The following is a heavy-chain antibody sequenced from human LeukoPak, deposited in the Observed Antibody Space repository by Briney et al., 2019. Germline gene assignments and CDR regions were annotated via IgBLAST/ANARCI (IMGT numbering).Heavy chain of an antibody. J-gene: IGHJ4*02. V-gene: IGHV3-7*01. D-gene: IGHD3-16*01. CDR1: GFTFSSYC. CDR3: ARDGGESDFDY. Sequence: GGSLRLSCAASGFTFSSYCISWVRQAPGKGLEWVASIKQDGSEKYYVDSVKGRFTISRDNPKNSLYLQTTSLRAEDTAVYYCARDGGESDFDYWGQGTPVTVSS. CDR2: IKQDGSEK.